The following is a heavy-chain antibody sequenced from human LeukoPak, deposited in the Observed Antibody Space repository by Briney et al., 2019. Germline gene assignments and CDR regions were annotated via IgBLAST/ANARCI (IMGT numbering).Heavy chain of an antibody. D-gene: IGHD3-22*01. CDR3: AKRFSDDYYDSSGYYFDY. CDR2: ISGSGGST. V-gene: IGHV3-23*01. Sequence: PGGSLRLSCAASGFTFSSYGMSWVRQAPGKGLEWVSAISGSGGSTYYADSVKGRFTISRDNSKNTLYLQMNSLRAEDTAVYYCAKRFSDDYYDSSGYYFDYWGQGTLVTVSS. CDR1: GFTFSSYG. J-gene: IGHJ4*02.